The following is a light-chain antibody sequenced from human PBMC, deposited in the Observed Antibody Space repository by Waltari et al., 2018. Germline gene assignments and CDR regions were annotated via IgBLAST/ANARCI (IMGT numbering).Light chain of an antibody. CDR3: AAWDDSPSGHVV. V-gene: IGLV1-47*02. CDR1: SSNIGSHY. Sequence: SVLTQPPSASGAPGQRVTISCSGSSSNIGSHYVYWYKQLPGTAPKLLIYTDDQRAAGVPDRVSASKSGTSASLAISGLRSEDEADYYCAAWDDSPSGHVVFGGGTKLTVL. J-gene: IGLJ2*01. CDR2: TDD.